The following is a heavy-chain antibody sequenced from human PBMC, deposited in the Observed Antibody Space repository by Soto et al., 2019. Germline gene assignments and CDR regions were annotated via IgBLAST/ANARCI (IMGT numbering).Heavy chain of an antibody. D-gene: IGHD6-19*01. CDR1: GFTFSSYA. J-gene: IGHJ4*02. CDR2: ISYDGSNK. Sequence: QVQLVESGGGVVQPGRSLRLSCAASGFTFSSYAMHWVRQAPGKGLEWVAVISYDGSNKYYADSVKGRFTISRDNSKNPLYLQMNSLRAEDTAVYYCARGQWLVHYWGQGTLVTVSS. CDR3: ARGQWLVHY. V-gene: IGHV3-30-3*01.